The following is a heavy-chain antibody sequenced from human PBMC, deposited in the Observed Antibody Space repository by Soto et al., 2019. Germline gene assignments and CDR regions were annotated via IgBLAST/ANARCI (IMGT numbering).Heavy chain of an antibody. J-gene: IGHJ2*01. CDR3: GSYYYDSSGYIGGYFDL. D-gene: IGHD3-22*01. CDR1: GFTVSSNY. CDR2: IYSGGST. V-gene: IGHV3-53*02. Sequence: EVQLVETGGGLIQPGGSLRLSCAASGFTVSSNYMSWVRQAPGKGLEWVSVIYSGGSTYYADSVKGRFTISRDNSKNTLYLQMNSLRAEDTAVYYCGSYYYDSSGYIGGYFDLWGRGTLVTVSS.